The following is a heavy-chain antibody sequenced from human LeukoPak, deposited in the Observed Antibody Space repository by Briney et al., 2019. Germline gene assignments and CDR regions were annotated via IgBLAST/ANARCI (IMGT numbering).Heavy chain of an antibody. D-gene: IGHD7-27*01. CDR3: AKRGRTGNFDY. CDR2: ISSSSSTI. CDR1: GFTFSSYS. Sequence: GGSLRLSCAASGFTFSSYSMNWVRQAPGKGLEWVSYISSSSSTIYYADSVKGRFTISRDNAKNSLYLQMNSLRAEDTAVYYCAKRGRTGNFDYWGQGTLVTVSS. J-gene: IGHJ4*02. V-gene: IGHV3-48*01.